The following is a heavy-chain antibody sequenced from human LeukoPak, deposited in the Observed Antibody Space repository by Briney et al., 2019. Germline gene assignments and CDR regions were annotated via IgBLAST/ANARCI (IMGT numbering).Heavy chain of an antibody. CDR1: GFTFSSYS. CDR2: ISSSSSSYI. V-gene: IGHV3-21*01. J-gene: IGHJ4*02. Sequence: GGSLRLSCAASGFTFSSYSMNWVRQAPGKGLEWVSSISSSSSSYIYYADSVKGRFTISRDNAKNSLYLQMNSLRAEDTAVYYCARDIWVPYPHPITAAGTGADYWGQGTLVTVSS. CDR3: ARDIWVPYPHPITAAGTGADY. D-gene: IGHD6-13*01.